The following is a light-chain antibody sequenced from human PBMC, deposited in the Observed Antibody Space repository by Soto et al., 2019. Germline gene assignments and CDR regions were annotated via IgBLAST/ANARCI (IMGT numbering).Light chain of an antibody. CDR1: SSNIGNNY. CDR3: GTWDSSLSAVV. J-gene: IGLJ3*02. CDR2: DNI. V-gene: IGLV1-51*01. Sequence: QSALTQPPSVSAAPGQKVTISCSGSSSNIGNNYVSWYQQLPGTAPKLLIYDNISRPSGIPDRFSGSKSGTSATLGITGLQTGDEADYYCGTWDSSLSAVVFGGGTKLTVL.